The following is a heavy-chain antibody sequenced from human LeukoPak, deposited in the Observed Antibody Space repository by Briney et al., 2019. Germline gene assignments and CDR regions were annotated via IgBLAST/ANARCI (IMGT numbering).Heavy chain of an antibody. D-gene: IGHD6-13*01. J-gene: IGHJ4*02. CDR3: AKDLIPYSSSSMFDY. V-gene: IGHV3-23*01. CDR2: ISGSGGST. CDR1: GFTFSSYA. Sequence: PGGSLRLSCAASGFTFSSYAMSWVRQAPGKGLGWVSAISGSGGSTYYADSVKGRFAISRDNSKNTLYLQMNSLRAEDTAAYYCAKDLIPYSSSSMFDYWGQGTLVTVSS.